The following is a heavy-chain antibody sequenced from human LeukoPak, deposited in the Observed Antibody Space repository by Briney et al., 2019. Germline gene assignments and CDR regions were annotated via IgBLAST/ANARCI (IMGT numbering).Heavy chain of an antibody. CDR1: GFTFTTYA. D-gene: IGHD2-15*01. Sequence: GGSLRLSCAAPGFTFTTYAMSWVRQAPGKGLEWLSTVSDSGANTYYADSVKGRFTISRDNFRNTVYLQMSSLRAEDTAVYYCAKSHSVAQRGYFDYWGQGTLVTVSP. CDR2: VSDSGANT. CDR3: AKSHSVAQRGYFDY. J-gene: IGHJ4*02. V-gene: IGHV3-23*01.